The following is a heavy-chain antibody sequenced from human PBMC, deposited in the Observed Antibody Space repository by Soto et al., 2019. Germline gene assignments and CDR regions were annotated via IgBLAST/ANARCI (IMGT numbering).Heavy chain of an antibody. J-gene: IGHJ3*02. CDR3: ARAIVVVTAAIGMQDAFDI. Sequence: QVQLVQSGAEVMKPGASVKVSCKASGYTFTSYGISWVRQAPGQGLEWMGWISAYNGNTNYAQKLQGRVNMTTDTSTSTAYMELRSLRSDDTAVYYCARAIVVVTAAIGMQDAFDIGGQGTMVTVSS. CDR2: ISAYNGNT. CDR1: GYTFTSYG. D-gene: IGHD2-2*01. V-gene: IGHV1-18*01.